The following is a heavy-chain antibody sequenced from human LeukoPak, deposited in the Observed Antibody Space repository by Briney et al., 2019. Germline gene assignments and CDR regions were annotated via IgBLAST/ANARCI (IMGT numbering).Heavy chain of an antibody. J-gene: IGHJ5*02. CDR2: INHSGST. CDR3: AGYYYDSSGHSNWFDP. CDR1: GGSFSGYY. D-gene: IGHD3-22*01. V-gene: IGHV4-34*01. Sequence: PSETLSLTCAVYGGSFSGYYWSWIRQPPGKGLEWIGEINHSGSTNYNPSLKSRVTISVDTSKNQFSLKLSSVTAADTAVYYCAGYYYDSSGHSNWFDPWGQGTLVTVSS.